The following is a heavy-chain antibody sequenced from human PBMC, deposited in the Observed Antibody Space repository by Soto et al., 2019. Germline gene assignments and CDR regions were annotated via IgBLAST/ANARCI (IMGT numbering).Heavy chain of an antibody. CDR1: GGTFSSYA. CDR3: ARDDYGDYGAFDI. Sequence: XXVKVSCKASGGTFSSYAISWVRHAPGQGLEWMGGIIPIFGTANYAQKFQGRVTITADESTSTAYMELSSLRSEDTAVYYCARDDYGDYGAFDIWGQGTMVTVSS. CDR2: IIPIFGTA. V-gene: IGHV1-69*13. J-gene: IGHJ3*02. D-gene: IGHD4-17*01.